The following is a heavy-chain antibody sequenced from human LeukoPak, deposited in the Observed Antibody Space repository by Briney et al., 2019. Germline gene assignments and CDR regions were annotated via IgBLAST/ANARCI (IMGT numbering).Heavy chain of an antibody. D-gene: IGHD3-3*01. CDR2: IYYSGST. Sequence: PSETLSLTCTVSGGSISSGGYYWSWIRQHPGKGLEWIGYIYYSGSTYYNPSLESRVTISVDTSKNQFSLKLSSVTAADTAVYYCARDGRSEGDYWGQGTLVTVSS. CDR3: ARDGRSEGDY. V-gene: IGHV4-31*03. J-gene: IGHJ4*02. CDR1: GGSISSGGYY.